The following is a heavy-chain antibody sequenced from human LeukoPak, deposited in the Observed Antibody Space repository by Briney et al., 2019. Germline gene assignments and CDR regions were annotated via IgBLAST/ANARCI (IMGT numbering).Heavy chain of an antibody. D-gene: IGHD4-11*01. V-gene: IGHV3-7*01. CDR3: ARVPVSEGLWYFDL. Sequence: GGSLRLSCAASGFSFSSYWMTWVRQGTGKGLEWVSNINRDGSVKHYMDSVKGRFTISRDNAKNSLYLQMNSLRAEDTAVYYCARVPVSEGLWYFDLWGRGTLVTVSS. CDR1: GFSFSSYW. CDR2: INRDGSVK. J-gene: IGHJ2*01.